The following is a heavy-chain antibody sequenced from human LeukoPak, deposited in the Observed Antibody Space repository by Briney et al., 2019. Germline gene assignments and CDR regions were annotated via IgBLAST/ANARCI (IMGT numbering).Heavy chain of an antibody. V-gene: IGHV4-59*01. CDR1: GGSISTYY. CDR2: IYYTGST. Sequence: SETLSLTCTVSGGSISTYYWSWIRQPPGKGLEWIGYIYYTGSTSYNPSLKSRVTISVDTSKNQFSLKLSSVTAADTAVYYCARSVEGYCSGGSCYSYYYYMDVWGKGTTVTVSS. J-gene: IGHJ6*03. D-gene: IGHD2-15*01. CDR3: ARSVEGYCSGGSCYSYYYYMDV.